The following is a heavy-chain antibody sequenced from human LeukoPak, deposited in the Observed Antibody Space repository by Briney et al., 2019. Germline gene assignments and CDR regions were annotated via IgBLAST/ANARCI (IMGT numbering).Heavy chain of an antibody. J-gene: IGHJ3*02. CDR1: GGSFSGYY. D-gene: IGHD5-24*01. CDR3: ARVRATGAFDI. V-gene: IGHV4-34*01. CDR2: INHSGSA. Sequence: SETLSLTCAVYGGSFSGYYWSWIRQPPGKGLEWIGEINHSGSANYNPSLKSRVTISIDTSKNQFSLKLSSVTAVDTAVYYCARVRATGAFDIWGQGTMVTVSS.